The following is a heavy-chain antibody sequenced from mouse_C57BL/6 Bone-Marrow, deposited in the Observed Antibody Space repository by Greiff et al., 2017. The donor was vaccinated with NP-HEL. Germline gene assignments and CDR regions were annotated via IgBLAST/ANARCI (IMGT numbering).Heavy chain of an antibody. J-gene: IGHJ1*03. V-gene: IGHV1-69*01. CDR3: ARWDYYGSNFDV. Sequence: QVQLQQSGAELVMPGASVKLSCKASGYTFTSYWMHWVKQRPGQGLEWIGEIDPSDSYTNYTQKFKGKSTLTVDKSSRTAYMQLSSLTSEDSAVYYCARWDYYGSNFDVWGTGTTVTVSS. D-gene: IGHD1-1*01. CDR2: IDPSDSYT. CDR1: GYTFTSYW.